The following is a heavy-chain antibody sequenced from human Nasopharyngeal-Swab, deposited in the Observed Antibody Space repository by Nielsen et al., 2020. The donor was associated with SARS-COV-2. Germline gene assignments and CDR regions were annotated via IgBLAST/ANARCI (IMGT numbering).Heavy chain of an antibody. J-gene: IGHJ6*02. CDR1: GFTFSSYW. CDR2: INRDGSST. D-gene: IGHD3-3*01. V-gene: IGHV3-74*01. Sequence: GESLKISCAAPGFTFSSYWMHWVRQAPGKGLVWFSRINRDGSSTSYADSVKGRFTISRDNAKNTLYLQMNSLRAEDTAVYYCARYFPRPLDFWNHLSVSHLLYYYGMDVWGQGTTVNVSS. CDR3: ARYFPRPLDFWNHLSVSHLLYYYGMDV.